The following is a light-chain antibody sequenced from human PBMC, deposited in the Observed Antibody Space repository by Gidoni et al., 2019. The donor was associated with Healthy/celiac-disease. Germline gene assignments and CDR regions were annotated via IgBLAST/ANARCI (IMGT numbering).Light chain of an antibody. CDR3: QQSYSLT. Sequence: DIQITQSPSSLSASVGDRVTITCRASQSISSYLNWYQQKPGKAPKRLIYAASSLQSGVPSRFSGSGSGTDFTLTISSLQPEDFATYDCQQSYSLTFGQGTKVEIK. J-gene: IGKJ1*01. V-gene: IGKV1-39*01. CDR2: AAS. CDR1: QSISSY.